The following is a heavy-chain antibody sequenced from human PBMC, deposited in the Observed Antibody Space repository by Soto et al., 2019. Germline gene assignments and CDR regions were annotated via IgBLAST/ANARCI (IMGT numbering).Heavy chain of an antibody. J-gene: IGHJ4*02. V-gene: IGHV1-69*01. CDR1: GVTFTTHE. CDR3: ARDQYRHGSGTYYVTGWDH. CDR2: TTPIFGTT. Sequence: QVQLVQSGAEVRKTGSSVKVSCRAYGVTFTTHEFSWVRQAPGQGPEWMGGTTPIFGTTKYAQKFQSRVTITADESTSTVYMELRSLRSDDTAVYYCARDQYRHGSGTYYVTGWDHWGQGTLVTVSS. D-gene: IGHD3-10*01.